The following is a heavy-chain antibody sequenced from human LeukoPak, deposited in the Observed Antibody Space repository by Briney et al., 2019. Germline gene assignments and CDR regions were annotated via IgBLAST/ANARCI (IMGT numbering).Heavy chain of an antibody. CDR3: ARAAMNLDGYNWWYFDY. Sequence: ASVKVSCKASGYTFTVYYMEWVRQAPGQGLEWMGWINPNSGGTNYAQKFQGWVTMTRDTSISTAYMELSRLRPDDTTVYYCARAAMNLDGYNWWYFDYWGQGTLVTVSS. J-gene: IGHJ4*02. CDR2: INPNSGGT. CDR1: GYTFTVYY. V-gene: IGHV1-2*04. D-gene: IGHD5-24*01.